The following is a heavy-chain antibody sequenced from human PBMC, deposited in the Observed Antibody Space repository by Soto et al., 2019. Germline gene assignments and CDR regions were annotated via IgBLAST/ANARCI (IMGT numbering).Heavy chain of an antibody. D-gene: IGHD3-9*01. CDR2: ISSSSSYI. Sequence: EVQLVESGGGLVKPGGSLRLSCAASGFTFSSYSMNWVRQAPGKGLEWVSSISSSSSYIYYADSVKGRFTISRDNAKNSLDLQMNSLRAEDTAVYYCARESSGNYDILTGYYPNYHEYGMDVWGQGTTVTVSS. V-gene: IGHV3-21*01. CDR3: ARESSGNYDILTGYYPNYHEYGMDV. J-gene: IGHJ6*02. CDR1: GFTFSSYS.